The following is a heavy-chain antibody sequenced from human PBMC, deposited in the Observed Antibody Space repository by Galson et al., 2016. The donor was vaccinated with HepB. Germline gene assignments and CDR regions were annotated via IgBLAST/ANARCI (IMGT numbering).Heavy chain of an antibody. J-gene: IGHJ4*02. V-gene: IGHV3-33*01. D-gene: IGHD5-12*01. CDR2: IWFDASKT. Sequence: SLRLSCAASGFTFRHYGMHWVRQAPGKGLEWVAIIWFDASKTFYADSVKGRFTISRDDSKDTLHLQMNSLRAKDTAVYYCARDTGGGGYTPQYWGQGTLVTVSS. CDR3: ARDTGGGGYTPQY. CDR1: GFTFRHYG.